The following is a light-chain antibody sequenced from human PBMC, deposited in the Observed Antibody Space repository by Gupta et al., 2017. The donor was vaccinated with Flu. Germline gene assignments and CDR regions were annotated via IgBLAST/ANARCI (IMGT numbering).Light chain of an antibody. V-gene: IGKV3-15*01. Sequence: TLSVSPGERATLSCRASQSVNSNLAWYQQKPGQAPRLLIYGASTRATGIPARFSGSGSGTEFILTISSLQSEDFAVYYCQQYNNWPPRYTFGQGTKLEIK. CDR2: GAS. CDR3: QQYNNWPPRYT. J-gene: IGKJ2*01. CDR1: QSVNSN.